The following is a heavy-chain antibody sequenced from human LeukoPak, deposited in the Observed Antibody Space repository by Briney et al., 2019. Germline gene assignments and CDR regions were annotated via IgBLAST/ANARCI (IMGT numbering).Heavy chain of an antibody. J-gene: IGHJ5*02. CDR3: ARVALIAAAGGNWFDP. CDR1: GFTFSSYW. Sequence: GGSLRLSCAAPGFTFSSYWMSWVRQAPGKGLEWVANIKQDGSEKYYVDSVKGRFTISRDNAKNSLYLQMNSLRAEDTAVYYCARVALIAAAGGNWFDPWGQGTLVTVSS. V-gene: IGHV3-7*03. CDR2: IKQDGSEK. D-gene: IGHD6-13*01.